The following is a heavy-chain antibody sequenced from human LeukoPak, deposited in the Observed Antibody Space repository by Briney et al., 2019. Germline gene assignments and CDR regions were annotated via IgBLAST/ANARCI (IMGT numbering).Heavy chain of an antibody. CDR1: GYSISSGYH. CDR3: ARAPLGSMVRGVIIKRRDAFDI. D-gene: IGHD3-10*01. V-gene: IGHV4-38-2*02. Sequence: SETLSLTCTVSGYSISSGYHWGWIRQPPGKGLEWIGSIYHSGSTNYNPSLKSRVTISVDKSKNQFSLKLSSVTAADTAVYYCARAPLGSMVRGVIIKRRDAFDIWGQGTMVTVSS. CDR2: IYHSGST. J-gene: IGHJ3*02.